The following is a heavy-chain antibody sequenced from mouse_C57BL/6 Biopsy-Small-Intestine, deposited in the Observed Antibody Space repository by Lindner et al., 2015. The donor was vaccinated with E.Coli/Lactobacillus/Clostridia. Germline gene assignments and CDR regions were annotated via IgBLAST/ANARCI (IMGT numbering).Heavy chain of an antibody. V-gene: IGHV1-80*01. CDR1: GYAFSSYW. J-gene: IGHJ2*01. D-gene: IGHD6-1*01. CDR3: ARSPSPYFDY. CDR2: IYPGDGDT. Sequence: QLQESGAELVRPGASVKISCKASGYAFSSYWMNWVKQRPGKGLEWIGQIYPGDGDTNYNGKFKGKATLTADKSSSTAYMQLSSLTSEDSAVYFCARSPSPYFDYWGQGTTLTVSS.